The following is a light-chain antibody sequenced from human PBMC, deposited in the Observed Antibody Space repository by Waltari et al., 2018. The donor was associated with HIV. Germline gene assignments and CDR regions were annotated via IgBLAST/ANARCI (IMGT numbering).Light chain of an antibody. V-gene: IGLV3-21*02. CDR3: QVWDIISAYVI. J-gene: IGLJ2*01. Sequence: SSVLTQPPSVSVATGQTVSMTCKGKIVGSKEVHWYQQKPGQAPVLVVYDDSDRPSGFPERFSGSKSGNTATLSISRVEVGDGADYYCQVWDIISAYVIFGGGTKLTVL. CDR1: IVGSKE. CDR2: DDS.